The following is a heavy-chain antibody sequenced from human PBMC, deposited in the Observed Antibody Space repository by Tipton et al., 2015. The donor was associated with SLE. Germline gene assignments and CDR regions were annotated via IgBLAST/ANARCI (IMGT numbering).Heavy chain of an antibody. V-gene: IGHV4-59*01. D-gene: IGHD2-2*01. J-gene: IGHJ6*02. CDR3: ARPSPSIVVLPSVPGGMAV. Sequence: TLSLTCTVSGGSISSYYWSWIRQPPGKGLEWIGYIYYSGSTNYNPSLKSRVTISVDTSKNQFSLKLSSGTAADTAVFYCARPSPSIVVLPSVPGGMAVWGQGTTVSVSS. CDR2: IYYSGST. CDR1: GGSISSYY.